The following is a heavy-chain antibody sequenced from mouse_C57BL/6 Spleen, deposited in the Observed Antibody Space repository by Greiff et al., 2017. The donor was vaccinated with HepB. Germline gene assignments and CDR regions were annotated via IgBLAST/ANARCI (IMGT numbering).Heavy chain of an antibody. J-gene: IGHJ4*01. CDR1: GFTFSNYW. D-gene: IGHD1-1*01. CDR2: IRLKSDNYAT. Sequence: DVQLQESGGGLVQPGGSMKLSCVASGFTFSNYWMNWVRQSPEKGLEWVAQIRLKSDNYATHYAESVKGRFTISRDDSKSSVYLQMNNLRAEDTGIYYCTGPYYYGSSWDYYAMDYWGQGTSVTVSS. CDR3: TGPYYYGSSWDYYAMDY. V-gene: IGHV6-3*01.